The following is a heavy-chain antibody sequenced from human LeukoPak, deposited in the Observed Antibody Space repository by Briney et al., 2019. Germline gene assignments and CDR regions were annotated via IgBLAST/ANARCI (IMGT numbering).Heavy chain of an antibody. D-gene: IGHD6-13*01. Sequence: PSETLSLTCTVSGGSISSYYWSWIRQPPGKGLEWIGYICYSGSTNYNPSLKSRVTISVDTSKNQFSLKLSSVTAADTAVYYCARAGIAAAGIERYFDLWGRGTLVTVSS. CDR1: GGSISSYY. CDR3: ARAGIAAAGIERYFDL. CDR2: ICYSGST. J-gene: IGHJ2*01. V-gene: IGHV4-59*01.